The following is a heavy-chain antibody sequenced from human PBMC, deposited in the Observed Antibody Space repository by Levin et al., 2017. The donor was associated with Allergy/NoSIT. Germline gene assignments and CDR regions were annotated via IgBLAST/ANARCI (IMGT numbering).Heavy chain of an antibody. V-gene: IGHV3-30-3*01. CDR2: ISYDGSNK. CDR3: ARDMCPDPAAAGTLCYFDY. D-gene: IGHD6-13*01. CDR1: GFTFSSYA. J-gene: IGHJ4*02. Sequence: GESLKISCAASGFTFSSYAMHWVRQAPGKGLEWVAVISYDGSNKYYADSVKGRFTISRDNSKNTLYLQMNSLRAEDTAVYYCARDMCPDPAAAGTLCYFDYWGQGTLVTVSS.